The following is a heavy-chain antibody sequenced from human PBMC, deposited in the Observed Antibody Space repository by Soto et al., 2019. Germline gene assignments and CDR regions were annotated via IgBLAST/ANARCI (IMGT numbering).Heavy chain of an antibody. V-gene: IGHV2-5*01. Sequence: QITLKESAPTLVKPTETLTLTCAFSGFSLNSDEVGVGWIRQPPGKALECLALLYGNGDTRFSPSLKSRLTITKDTSANLVVLSLANVDPVDTATYYCAHTGHLVDAFDFGGQGTLVTVSS. CDR2: LYGNGDT. J-gene: IGHJ3*01. CDR3: AHTGHLVDAFDF. D-gene: IGHD1-1*01. CDR1: GFSLNSDEVG.